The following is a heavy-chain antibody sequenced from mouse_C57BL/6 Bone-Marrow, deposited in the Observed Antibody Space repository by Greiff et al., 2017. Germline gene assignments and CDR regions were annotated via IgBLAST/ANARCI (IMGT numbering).Heavy chain of an antibody. CDR2: IYPGSGST. J-gene: IGHJ4*01. CDR1: GYTFTSYW. V-gene: IGHV1-55*01. Sequence: QVQLQQSGAELVKPGASVTMSCKASGYTFTSYWITWVKQRPGQGLEWIGDIYPGSGSTNYNEKFKSKATLTVDTSSSTAYMQLSSLTSEDSAVYYCARWGWLLLYAMDYWGQGTSVTVSS. D-gene: IGHD2-3*01. CDR3: ARWGWLLLYAMDY.